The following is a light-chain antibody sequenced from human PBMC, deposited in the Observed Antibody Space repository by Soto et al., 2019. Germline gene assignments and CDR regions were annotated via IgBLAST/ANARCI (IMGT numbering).Light chain of an antibody. J-gene: IGKJ4*01. CDR3: QKYNNAPQLT. Sequence: DIQMTQSPSSLSASVGDRVTITCRASQGISNYLAWYQQKPGKVPKLLIYAASTLQSVVPSRFSGSGSGTDFTLTISSLQPEDVATYYCQKYNNAPQLTFGGGTKVEIK. CDR2: AAS. CDR1: QGISNY. V-gene: IGKV1-27*01.